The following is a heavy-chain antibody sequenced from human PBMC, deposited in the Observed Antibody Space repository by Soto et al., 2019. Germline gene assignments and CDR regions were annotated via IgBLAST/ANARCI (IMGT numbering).Heavy chain of an antibody. D-gene: IGHD6-13*01. CDR3: ARDSRIRIAAAGRGYYYYGMDV. Sequence: PGGSLRLSCAASGFTFSSYSMNWVRQAPGKGLEWVSYISSSSSTIYYADSVKGRFTISRDNAKNSLYLQMNSLRDEDTAVYYCARDSRIRIAAAGRGYYYYGMDVWGQGTTVTVSS. V-gene: IGHV3-48*02. CDR1: GFTFSSYS. CDR2: ISSSSSTI. J-gene: IGHJ6*02.